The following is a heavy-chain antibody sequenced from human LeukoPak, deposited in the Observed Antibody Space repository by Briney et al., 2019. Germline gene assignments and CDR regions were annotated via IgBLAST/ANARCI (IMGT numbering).Heavy chain of an antibody. V-gene: IGHV1-69*06. CDR3: ARVRYRLAETYIDY. J-gene: IGHJ4*02. Sequence: SVKVSCKASGGTFSSYAISCVRQAPGQGLEWMGGIIPIFGTANYAQKFQGRVTITADKSTSTAYMELSSLRSEDTAVYYCARVRYRLAETYIDYWGQGTLVTVSS. CDR2: IIPIFGTA. CDR1: GGTFSSYA. D-gene: IGHD3-16*01.